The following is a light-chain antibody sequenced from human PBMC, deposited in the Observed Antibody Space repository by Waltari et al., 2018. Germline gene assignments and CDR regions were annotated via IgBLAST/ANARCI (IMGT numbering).Light chain of an antibody. CDR1: QNIRTY. Sequence: DIQMTQSPSSLSASVGDTVTVTCRASQNIRTYLTWYQQKTAKAPKLLIYGASTLQRGVPSRFRGSASGTEFTLTVTNLQPDDFATYFCQQSFSSPWTFGQGTTVNI. CDR3: QQSFSSPWT. V-gene: IGKV1-39*01. CDR2: GAS. J-gene: IGKJ1*01.